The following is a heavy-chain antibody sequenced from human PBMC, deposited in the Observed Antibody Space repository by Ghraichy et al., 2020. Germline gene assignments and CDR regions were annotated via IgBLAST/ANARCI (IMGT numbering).Heavy chain of an antibody. V-gene: IGHV1-46*01. J-gene: IGHJ6*02. CDR3: ARELEDYDILTGYSASGYYYGMDV. CDR1: GYTFTSYY. Sequence: ASVKVSCKASGYTFTSYYMHWVRQAPGQGLEWMGIINPSGGSTSYAQKFQGRVTMTRDTSTSTVYMELSSLRSEDTAVYYCARELEDYDILTGYSASGYYYGMDVWGQGTTVTVSS. CDR2: INPSGGST. D-gene: IGHD3-9*01.